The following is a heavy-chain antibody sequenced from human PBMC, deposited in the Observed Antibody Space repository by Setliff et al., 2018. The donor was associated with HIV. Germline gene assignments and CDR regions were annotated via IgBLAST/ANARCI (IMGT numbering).Heavy chain of an antibody. CDR2: ISAYNGNA. V-gene: IGHV1-18*01. J-gene: IGHJ3*02. D-gene: IGHD3-3*01. CDR1: GYTFISYG. Sequence: ASVKVSCKASGYTFISYGIIWVRQAPGQGLEWMGRISAYNGNANYAQKLQGRVTMTTDTSTSTAYMELSSLRSEDTAIYYCAADLVGSYNFWGGYYQGPDAFDIWGQGTMVTVSS. CDR3: AADLVGSYNFWGGYYQGPDAFDI.